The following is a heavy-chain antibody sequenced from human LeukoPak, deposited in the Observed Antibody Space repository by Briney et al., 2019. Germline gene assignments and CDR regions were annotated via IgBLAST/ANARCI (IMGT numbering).Heavy chain of an antibody. CDR2: IKQDGSEK. CDR3: ARTYYYDSSGDHFDY. V-gene: IGHV3-7*01. Sequence: PGGSLRLSCAASGFTFSSYWMSWVRQAPGKGLEWVANIKQDGSEKYYVDSVKGRFTISRDNAKNSLYLQMNSLRAEDTAVYYCARTYYYDSSGDHFDYWGQGTLVTVSS. CDR1: GFTFSSYW. J-gene: IGHJ4*02. D-gene: IGHD3-22*01.